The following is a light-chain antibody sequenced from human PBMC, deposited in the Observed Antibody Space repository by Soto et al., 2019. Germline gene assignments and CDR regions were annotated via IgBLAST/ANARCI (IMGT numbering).Light chain of an antibody. CDR1: QSVSSSY. Sequence: EMVLTQSPGTLSLSPGERATLSCRASQSVSSSYLAWYQQKPGQAPRLLIYGASSRATGIPDRFSGSGSGTDFTLTISRLEPEDFAVYYCQQYGRSHTFGQGTKL. V-gene: IGKV3-20*01. J-gene: IGKJ1*01. CDR3: QQYGRSHT. CDR2: GAS.